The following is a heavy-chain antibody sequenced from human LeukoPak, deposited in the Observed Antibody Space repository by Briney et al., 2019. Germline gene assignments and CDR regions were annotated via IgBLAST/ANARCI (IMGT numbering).Heavy chain of an antibody. CDR3: ARQTYCTNGVCYRGLDNWFDP. V-gene: IGHV4-34*01. J-gene: IGHJ5*02. CDR2: INHSGST. D-gene: IGHD2-8*01. CDR1: GGSFSGYY. Sequence: SETLSLTCAVYGGSFSGYYWSWIRQPPGKGLEWIGEINHSGSTNYNPSPKSRVTISVDTSKNQFSLKLSSVTAADTAVYYCARQTYCTNGVCYRGLDNWFDPWGQGTLVTVSS.